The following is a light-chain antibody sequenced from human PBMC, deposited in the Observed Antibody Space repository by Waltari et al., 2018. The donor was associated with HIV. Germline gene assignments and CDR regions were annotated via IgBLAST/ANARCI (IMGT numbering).Light chain of an antibody. CDR2: EFS. Sequence: QPALTQPASVSVSPGQSLTIFCTGTSSDVGRHNLVSWYQQHAGKATTFMLYEFSKPPSGVSNRFSSSKSGNTACLTISGLQAEVAADYYSRSYAGRAVFGGGPKLTVL. CDR1: SSDVGRHNL. CDR3: RSYAGRAV. V-gene: IGLV2-23*02. J-gene: IGLJ2*01.